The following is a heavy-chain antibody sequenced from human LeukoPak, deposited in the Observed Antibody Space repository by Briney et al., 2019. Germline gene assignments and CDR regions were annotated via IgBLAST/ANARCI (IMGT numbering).Heavy chain of an antibody. J-gene: IGHJ6*03. V-gene: IGHV1-8*01. D-gene: IGHD3-3*01. Sequence: ASVKVSCKASGYTFTSYDINWVRQATGQGLEWMGWMNPNSGNTGYAQKFQGRVTMTRNTSISTAYMELSSLRSEDTAVYYCASARFLEPHYYYYMDVWGKGTTVTVSS. CDR1: GYTFTSYD. CDR2: MNPNSGNT. CDR3: ASARFLEPHYYYYMDV.